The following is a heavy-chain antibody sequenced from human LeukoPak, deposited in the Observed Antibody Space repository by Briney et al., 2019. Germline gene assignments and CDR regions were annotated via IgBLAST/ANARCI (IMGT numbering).Heavy chain of an antibody. CDR3: ARGEEARWFDP. J-gene: IGHJ5*02. CDR1: GYNFTSYW. Sequence: GGSLKISCKGSGYNFTSYWIGWVRQVPGKGLESMGIIYAGDSDTRYNPSFQGQVTISADKSISTAYLEWSSLKASDTAMYYCARGEEARWFDPWGQGTLVTVSS. D-gene: IGHD6-6*01. V-gene: IGHV5-51*01. CDR2: IYAGDSDT.